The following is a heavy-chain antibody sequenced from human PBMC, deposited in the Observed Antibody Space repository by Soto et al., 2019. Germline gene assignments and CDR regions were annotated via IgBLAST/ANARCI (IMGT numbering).Heavy chain of an antibody. V-gene: IGHV3-23*01. CDR1: GFTFSSYA. D-gene: IGHD3-10*01. Sequence: EVQVLESGGGMVQPGGSLRLSCAASGFTFSSYAMSWVRQAPGKGLEWVSSISGSGASTYYADSVKGRFTISRDNPKNTLYLQMISLRAEDTAVYYCAKDMGFWGQGTLVTVTS. CDR3: AKDMGF. J-gene: IGHJ4*02. CDR2: ISGSGAST.